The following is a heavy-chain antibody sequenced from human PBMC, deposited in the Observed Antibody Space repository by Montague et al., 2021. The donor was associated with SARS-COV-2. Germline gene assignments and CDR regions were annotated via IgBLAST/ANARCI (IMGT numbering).Heavy chain of an antibody. CDR2: IKQDGSEK. Sequence: SLRLSCAASGFTFSSYWMSWVRQAPGKGLEWVTNIKQDGSEKYYVDSVKGRFTISRDNAKTSLFLQMNSLRAEDTAVYFRARSIWFGPFDYWGQGTLVTVSS. CDR3: ARSIWFGPFDY. V-gene: IGHV3-7*01. D-gene: IGHD3-10*01. CDR1: GFTFSSYW. J-gene: IGHJ4*02.